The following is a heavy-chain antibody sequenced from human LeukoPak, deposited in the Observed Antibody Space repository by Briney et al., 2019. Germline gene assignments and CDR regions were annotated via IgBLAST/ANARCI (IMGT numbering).Heavy chain of an antibody. CDR1: GFTFSSYG. CDR2: ISYDGSNK. D-gene: IGHD1-1*01. J-gene: IGHJ4*02. Sequence: GGSLRLSCAASGFTFSSYGMHWVRQAPGKGLEWVAVISYDGSNKYYADSVKGRFAISRDNSKNTLYLQMNSLRAEDTAVYYCAKDTSWYNWNDRVGYYFDYWGQGTLVTVSS. V-gene: IGHV3-30*18. CDR3: AKDTSWYNWNDRVGYYFDY.